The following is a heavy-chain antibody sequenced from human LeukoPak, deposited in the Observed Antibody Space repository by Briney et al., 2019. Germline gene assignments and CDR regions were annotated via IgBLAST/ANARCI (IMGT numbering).Heavy chain of an antibody. CDR3: ARDQLRGVAVAAT. CDR1: GFTFSSYS. Sequence: PGGSLRLSCAASGFTFSSYSMNWVRQAPGKGLEWVSSISSSSSYIYYADSVKGRSTISRDNAKNSLYLQMNSLRAEDTAVYYCARDQLRGVAVAATWGQGTLVTVSS. V-gene: IGHV3-21*01. D-gene: IGHD6-19*01. J-gene: IGHJ5*02. CDR2: ISSSSSYI.